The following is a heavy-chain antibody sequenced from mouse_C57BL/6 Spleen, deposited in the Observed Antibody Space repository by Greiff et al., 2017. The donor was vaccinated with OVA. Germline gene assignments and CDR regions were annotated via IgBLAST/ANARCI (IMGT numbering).Heavy chain of an antibody. Sequence: EVTLVESGEGLVKPGGSLKLSCAASGFTFSSYAMSWVRQTPEKRLEWVAYISSGGDYIYYADTVKGRFTISRDNARNTLYLQMSSLKSEDTAMYYCTSGYYDYDGFAYWGQGTLVTVSA. CDR2: ISSGGDYI. CDR3: TSGYYDYDGFAY. J-gene: IGHJ3*01. CDR1: GFTFSSYA. D-gene: IGHD2-4*01. V-gene: IGHV5-9-1*02.